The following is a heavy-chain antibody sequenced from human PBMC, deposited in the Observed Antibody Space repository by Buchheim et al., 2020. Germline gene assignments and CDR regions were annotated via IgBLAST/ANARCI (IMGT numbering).Heavy chain of an antibody. CDR2: INSDGSST. J-gene: IGHJ6*02. D-gene: IGHD6-13*01. CDR1: GFTFSSYW. V-gene: IGHV3-74*01. Sequence: EVQLVESGGGLVQPGGSLRLSCAASGFTFSSYWMHWVRQAPGKGLVWVSRINSDGSSTSYADSVKGRFTISRDNAKNTLYLQMNSLRAEDTAVYYCARDRPSSSWYLSYYYYVMDVWGQGTT. CDR3: ARDRPSSSWYLSYYYYVMDV.